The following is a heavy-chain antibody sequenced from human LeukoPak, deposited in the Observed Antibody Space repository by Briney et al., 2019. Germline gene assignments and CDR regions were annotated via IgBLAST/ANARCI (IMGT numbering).Heavy chain of an antibody. J-gene: IGHJ4*02. Sequence: GGSLRLSCAASGFIFSNYAMSWLRQAPGKGPEWVPAISASGGDTYYADSVKGRFTISRDNSKNTLYAQMNSLRAEDTAVYYCAAWYSGTFRVDYWGQGTLVTVSS. CDR2: ISASGGDT. CDR3: AAWYSGTFRVDY. D-gene: IGHD1-26*01. CDR1: GFIFSNYA. V-gene: IGHV3-23*01.